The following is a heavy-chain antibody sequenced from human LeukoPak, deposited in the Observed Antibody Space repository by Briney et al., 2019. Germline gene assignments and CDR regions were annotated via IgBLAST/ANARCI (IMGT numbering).Heavy chain of an antibody. CDR2: IKPDGSEK. J-gene: IGHJ4*02. D-gene: IGHD1-1*01. CDR1: GFSFPVYW. Sequence: GGSLGLSCAASGFSFPVYWMSWVRQIPGRGLQWVANIKPDGSEKNYGDSVKGRFTISRDNAENSLFLQMNSLTAEDTAVYYCVRNWNLDSWGQGTLVTVSS. V-gene: IGHV3-7*01. CDR3: VRNWNLDS.